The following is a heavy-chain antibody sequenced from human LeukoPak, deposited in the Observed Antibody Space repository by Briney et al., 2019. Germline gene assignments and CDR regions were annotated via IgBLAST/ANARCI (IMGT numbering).Heavy chain of an antibody. CDR1: GFTFSSYW. J-gene: IGHJ4*02. CDR3: ASCFGSGSYYPNPFDY. Sequence: PGGSLRLSCAASGFTFSSYWMSWVRQAPGKGPEWVAHIKQDGSEKYYVDSVKGRFTISRDNAKNSLYLQMNSLRAEDTAVYYCASCFGSGSYYPNPFDYWGQGTLVTVSS. CDR2: IKQDGSEK. D-gene: IGHD3-10*01. V-gene: IGHV3-7*05.